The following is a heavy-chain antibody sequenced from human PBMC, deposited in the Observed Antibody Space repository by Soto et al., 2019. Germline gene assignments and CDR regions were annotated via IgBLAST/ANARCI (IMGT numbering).Heavy chain of an antibody. V-gene: IGHV3-11*01. Sequence: GGSLRLSCAASGFTFGDYYMSWIRQAPGKGLEWVSYISSSGSTIYYADSVKGRFTISRDNAKNSLYLQMNSLRAEDTAVYYCARDHERGYHPWNWFDPSGQGTLVTGSS. CDR2: ISSSGSTI. CDR1: GFTFGDYY. CDR3: ARDHERGYHPWNWFDP. J-gene: IGHJ5*02. D-gene: IGHD3-10*01.